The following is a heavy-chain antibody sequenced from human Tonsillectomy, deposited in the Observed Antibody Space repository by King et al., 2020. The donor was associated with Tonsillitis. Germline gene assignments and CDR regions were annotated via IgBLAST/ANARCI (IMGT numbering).Heavy chain of an antibody. D-gene: IGHD4-17*01. CDR2: ISYDGSNK. CDR1: GFTFSSYG. J-gene: IGHJ6*02. V-gene: IGHV3-30*18. CDR3: ANSDYPYYGDYNRYCMDV. Sequence: VQLVESGGGVVKPGRSLRLSCAASGFTFSSYGMHGVRQAPGKGLEWVAVISYDGSNKYYADSVKGRFTISRDNSKNTLYLQMNSLRAEDTAVYYCANSDYPYYGDYNRYCMDVWGQGTTVTVSS.